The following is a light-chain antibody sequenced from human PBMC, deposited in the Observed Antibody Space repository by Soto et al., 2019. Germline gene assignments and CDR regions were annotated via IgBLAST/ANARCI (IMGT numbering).Light chain of an antibody. J-gene: IGKJ4*01. CDR1: QGIASY. CDR2: AAS. Sequence: IPLTQSPSSLSASVGDRVTITCRASQGIASYLVWYQQKPGKAPSLLIYAASILQSGVPSRFSGSGSGTDFTLTISSLQPDDFATYYCQQFNTYPLTFGGGTKVEIK. V-gene: IGKV1-9*01. CDR3: QQFNTYPLT.